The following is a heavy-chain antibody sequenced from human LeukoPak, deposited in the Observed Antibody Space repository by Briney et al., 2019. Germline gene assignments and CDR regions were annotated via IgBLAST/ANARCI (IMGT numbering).Heavy chain of an antibody. CDR1: GYTFTGYY. V-gene: IGHV1-2*02. Sequence: ASVKVSCKASGYTFTGYYMHWVRQAPGQGLEWMGWINPNSGGTNYAQKFQGRVTMTRDTSIGTAYMELSRLRSDDTAVYYCARASHYYDSSGYYVFDYWGQGTLVTVSS. CDR3: ARASHYYDSSGYYVFDY. J-gene: IGHJ4*02. D-gene: IGHD3-22*01. CDR2: INPNSGGT.